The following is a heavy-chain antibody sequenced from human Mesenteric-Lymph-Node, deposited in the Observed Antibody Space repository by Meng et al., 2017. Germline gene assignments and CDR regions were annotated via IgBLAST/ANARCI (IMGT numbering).Heavy chain of an antibody. D-gene: IGHD1-1*01. V-gene: IGHV3-64*01. CDR3: ARAQNDWDWDHDAFDI. Sequence: GESLKISCAASGFTFSSYAMHWVRQAPGKGLEYVSAISSNGGSTYYANSVKGRFTISRDNSKNTLYLQMGSLRAEDMAVYYCARAQNDWDWDHDAFDIWGQGTMVTVSS. J-gene: IGHJ3*02. CDR2: ISSNGGST. CDR1: GFTFSSYA.